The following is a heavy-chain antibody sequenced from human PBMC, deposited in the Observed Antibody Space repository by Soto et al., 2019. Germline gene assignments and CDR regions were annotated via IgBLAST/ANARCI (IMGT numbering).Heavy chain of an antibody. CDR2: INPNSGGT. CDR3: ARGRLLDYYYYYGMDV. J-gene: IGHJ6*02. CDR1: GYTFTGYY. V-gene: IGHV1-2*04. Sequence: SVKVSCKASGYTFTGYYMHWVRQAPGQGLEWMGWINPNSGGTNYTQKFQGWVTMTRDTSISTAYMELSRLRSDDTAVYYCARGRLLDYYYYYGMDVWGQGTTVTVSS. D-gene: IGHD5-18*01.